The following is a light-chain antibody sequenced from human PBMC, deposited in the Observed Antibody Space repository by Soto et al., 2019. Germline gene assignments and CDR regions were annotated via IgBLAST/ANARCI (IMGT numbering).Light chain of an antibody. CDR2: DAS. Sequence: DRQLSWSPSTLLKTIGDRVTITCRASQSMSTWLAWYQQKPGKAPKLLIYDASSLESGVPSRFSGSGSGTEFTLTISILQPDDCAPYYFPHYHSYSTFGHELKV. CDR1: QSMSTW. V-gene: IGKV1-5*01. J-gene: IGKJ1*01. CDR3: PHYHSYST.